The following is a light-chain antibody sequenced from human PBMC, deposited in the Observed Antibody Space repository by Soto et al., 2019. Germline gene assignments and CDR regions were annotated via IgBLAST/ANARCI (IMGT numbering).Light chain of an antibody. CDR2: AAS. CDR3: KQWEPSPLYT. CDR1: QSVGSSF. J-gene: IGKJ2*01. V-gene: IGKV3-20*01. Sequence: DIVLTQSPGTLSVSPGESVTLSCRASQSVGSSFLGWYQQKPGQAPRLVLYAASRRATGIPDRFSGSGSGPLFPLTVCRVERKVFAVYYCKQWEPSPLYTLGQGTKLEPK.